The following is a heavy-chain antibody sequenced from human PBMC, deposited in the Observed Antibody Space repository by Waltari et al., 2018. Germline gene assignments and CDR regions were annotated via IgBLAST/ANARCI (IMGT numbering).Heavy chain of an antibody. Sequence: EVQLVETGGGLIQPGESLRLSCAASGFTGERNHMYWARQAPGKGLEWVSVFYRDGNTYYTDSVKGRFTISRDDSKNTLYLQMNSLRAEDTAVYYCAGGHFDYWGQGILVTVSS. CDR2: FYRDGNT. CDR3: AGGHFDY. V-gene: IGHV3-53*02. J-gene: IGHJ4*02. D-gene: IGHD3-16*01. CDR1: GFTGERNH.